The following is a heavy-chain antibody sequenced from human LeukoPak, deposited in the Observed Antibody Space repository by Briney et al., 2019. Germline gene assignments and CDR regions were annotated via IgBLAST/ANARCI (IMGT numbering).Heavy chain of an antibody. D-gene: IGHD2-2*01. V-gene: IGHV4-31*03. J-gene: IGHJ4*02. CDR2: IYYGGST. CDR3: AREPPFDVVVPAAMIPY. Sequence: SQTLSLTCTVSGGSISSGGYYWSWIRQHPGKGLEWIGYIYYGGSTYYNPSLKSRVTISVDTSKNQFSLKLSSVTAADTAVYYCAREPPFDVVVPAAMIPYWGQGTLVTVSS. CDR1: GGSISSGGYY.